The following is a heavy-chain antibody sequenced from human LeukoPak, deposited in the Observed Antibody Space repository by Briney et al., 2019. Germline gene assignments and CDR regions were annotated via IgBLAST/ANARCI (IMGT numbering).Heavy chain of an antibody. CDR3: ARVHGRVVAARGYYYYMDV. CDR1: GGSISSYY. V-gene: IGHV4-4*07. D-gene: IGHD2-15*01. CDR2: IYTSRST. Sequence: SETLSLTCTVSGGSISSYYWSWIRQPAGKGLEWIGRIYTSRSTNYNPSLKSRVTMSVDTSKNQFSLKLSSVTAADTAVYYCARVHGRVVAARGYYYYMDVWGKGTTVTVSS. J-gene: IGHJ6*03.